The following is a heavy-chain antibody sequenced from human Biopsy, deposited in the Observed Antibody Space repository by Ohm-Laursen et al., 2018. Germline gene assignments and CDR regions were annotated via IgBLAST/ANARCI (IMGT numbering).Heavy chain of an antibody. D-gene: IGHD1-20*01. CDR3: AGDINNWNVNY. V-gene: IGHV1-24*01. J-gene: IGHJ4*02. Sequence: ASVKVSCKVSGYTLTDLSMHWVRQAPGKGLEWMGGFAPENGKTIYAQKFQGRVTMTEDTFTDTAYMELSNLRSEDTAVYYCAGDINNWNVNYWGQGTLVIVSS. CDR2: FAPENGKT. CDR1: GYTLTDLS.